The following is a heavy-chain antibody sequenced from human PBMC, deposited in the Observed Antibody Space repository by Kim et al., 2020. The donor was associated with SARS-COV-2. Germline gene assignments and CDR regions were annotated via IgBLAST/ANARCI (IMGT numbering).Heavy chain of an antibody. J-gene: IGHJ5*02. CDR3: ARNYYYGSGSYPLDP. Sequence: DSVKGRFTISRDNSKNTLYLQMNSLRAEDTAVYYCARNYYYGSGSYPLDPWGQGTLVTVSS. V-gene: IGHV3-53*01. D-gene: IGHD3-10*01.